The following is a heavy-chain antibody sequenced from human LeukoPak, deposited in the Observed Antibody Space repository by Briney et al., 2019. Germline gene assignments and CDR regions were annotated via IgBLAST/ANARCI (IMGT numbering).Heavy chain of an antibody. V-gene: IGHV3-23*01. CDR1: GFTFSHYG. CDR2: LTANSRSA. J-gene: IGHJ4*02. Sequence: PGGSLRLSCAASGFTFSHYGMNWVRQAPGKGLEWVSGLTANSRSAYYADSVKGRFTISRDNSKNTLYLQMNSLRAEDTAVYYCASPFLGRSSSFDYWGQGTLVTVSS. CDR3: ASPFLGRSSSFDY.